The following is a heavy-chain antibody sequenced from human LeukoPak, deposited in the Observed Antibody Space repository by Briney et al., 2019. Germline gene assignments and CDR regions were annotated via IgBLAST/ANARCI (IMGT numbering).Heavy chain of an antibody. Sequence: GGSLRLSCAASGFTFSSYWMSWVRQAPGKGLEWVANIKQDGSEKYYVDSVKGRFTISRDNAKNSLYLQMNSLRAEDTAVYYCARGFYYDSSGYWCPFDYWGQGTLVTVSS. CDR3: ARGFYYDSSGYWCPFDY. J-gene: IGHJ4*02. CDR2: IKQDGSEK. V-gene: IGHV3-7*01. CDR1: GFTFSSYW. D-gene: IGHD3-22*01.